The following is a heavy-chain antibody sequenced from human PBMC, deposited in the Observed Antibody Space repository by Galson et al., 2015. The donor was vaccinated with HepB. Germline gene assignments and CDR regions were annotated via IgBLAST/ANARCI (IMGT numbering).Heavy chain of an antibody. CDR1: GFVFSSHA. Sequence: SLRLSCAASGFVFSSHAMHWVRQAPGKGLEWVAAISYEGNIQEYADSVKGRFTVSRDNSKNTLYLQMNSLRVEDTAVYYCAREIPGYCSGDDCYSGDYWGQGTLVSVSS. CDR3: AREIPGYCSGDDCYSGDY. V-gene: IGHV3-30*04. D-gene: IGHD2-15*01. CDR2: ISYEGNIQ. J-gene: IGHJ4*02.